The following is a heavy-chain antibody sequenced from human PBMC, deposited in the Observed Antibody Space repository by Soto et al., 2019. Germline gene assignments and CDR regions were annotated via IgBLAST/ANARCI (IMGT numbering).Heavy chain of an antibody. CDR3: ARRSSGWYSAFDI. J-gene: IGHJ3*02. CDR1: GYTFTSYY. V-gene: IGHV1-46*01. CDR2: INPSGGST. Sequence: QVQLVQSGAEVKKPGASVKVSCKASGYTFTSYYMHWVQQAPGQGLEWMGIINPSGGSTSYAQKFQGRVTMTRDTSTSTVYMELSSLRSEDTAVYYCARRSSGWYSAFDIWGQGTMVTVSS. D-gene: IGHD6-19*01.